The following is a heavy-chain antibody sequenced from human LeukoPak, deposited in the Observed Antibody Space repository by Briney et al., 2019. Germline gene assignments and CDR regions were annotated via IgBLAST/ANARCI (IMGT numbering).Heavy chain of an antibody. D-gene: IGHD3-10*01. CDR3: AREAPGGYGMDV. CDR2: IYHSGST. J-gene: IGHJ6*02. V-gene: IGHV4-30-2*01. CDR1: GGSISSGGYS. Sequence: PSETLSLTCAVSGGSISSGGYSWSWIRQPPGEGLEWIGYIYHSGSTYYNPSLKSRVTISVDRSKNQFSLKLSSVTAADTAVYYCAREAPGGYGMDVWGQGTTVTVSS.